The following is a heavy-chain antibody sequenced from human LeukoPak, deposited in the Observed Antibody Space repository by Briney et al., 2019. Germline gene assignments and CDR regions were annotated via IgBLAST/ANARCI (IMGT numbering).Heavy chain of an antibody. CDR3: ATHVIAAAAAAFDY. CDR1: GYSFTSYW. CDR2: IDPSDSHT. V-gene: IGHV5-10-1*01. Sequence: GESLRISCKGSGYSFTSYWISWVRQMPGKGLEWMGRIDPSDSHTNYSPSFQGHVTISADKSISTAYLQWSSLKASDTAMYYCATHVIAAAAAAFDYWGQGTLVTVSS. J-gene: IGHJ4*02. D-gene: IGHD6-13*01.